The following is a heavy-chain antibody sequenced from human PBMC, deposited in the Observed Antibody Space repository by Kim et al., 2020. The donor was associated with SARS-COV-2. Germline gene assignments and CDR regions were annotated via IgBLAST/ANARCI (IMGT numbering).Heavy chain of an antibody. D-gene: IGHD4-17*01. Sequence: GGSLRLSCAASGFTFSSYTMNWVRQAPGKGLEWVASISNDGSYIYYADSVKGRFTISRDNAKNSLYLQMNSLRAEDTAVYYCARVLANVRWAWDAFDIWGQGTMVTVSS. CDR3: ARVLANVRWAWDAFDI. V-gene: IGHV3-21*01. CDR1: GFTFSSYT. J-gene: IGHJ3*02. CDR2: ISNDGSYI.